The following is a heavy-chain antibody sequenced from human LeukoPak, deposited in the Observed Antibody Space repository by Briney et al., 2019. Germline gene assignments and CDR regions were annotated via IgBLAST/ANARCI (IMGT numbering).Heavy chain of an antibody. Sequence: SVKVSCKASGGTFSSYAISWVRQAPGQGLEWMGGIIPIFGTANYAQKFQGRVTITADESTSTAYMELSSLRSEDTAVYYCASCYWAGIRYYYYYYMDVWGKGTTVTISS. J-gene: IGHJ6*03. CDR3: ASCYWAGIRYYYYYYMDV. V-gene: IGHV1-69*13. CDR2: IIPIFGTA. D-gene: IGHD3-10*01. CDR1: GGTFSSYA.